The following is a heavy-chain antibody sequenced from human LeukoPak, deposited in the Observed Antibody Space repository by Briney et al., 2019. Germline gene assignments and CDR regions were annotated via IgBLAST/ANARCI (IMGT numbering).Heavy chain of an antibody. CDR1: GGSISSSNW. J-gene: IGHJ4*02. CDR3: ARVSLVRGAPDYYFDY. D-gene: IGHD3-10*01. CDR2: IYHSGST. V-gene: IGHV4-4*02. Sequence: PSGTLSLTCAVSGGSISSSNWWSWVRQPPGKGLGWIGEIYHSGSTNYNPSLKSRVTISVDKSKNQFSLKLSSVTAADTAVYYCARVSLVRGAPDYYFDYWGQGTLVTVSS.